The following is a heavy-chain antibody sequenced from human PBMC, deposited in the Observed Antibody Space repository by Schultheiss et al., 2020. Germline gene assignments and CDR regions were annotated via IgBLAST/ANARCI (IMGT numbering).Heavy chain of an antibody. D-gene: IGHD5-18*01. CDR3: ARMDRDTAESYMDV. CDR2: IYTSGST. V-gene: IGHV4-61*02. CDR1: GGPISSGGYY. J-gene: IGHJ6*03. Sequence: SETLSLTCTVSGGPISSGGYYWSWIRQPAGKGLEWIGRIYTSGSTNYNPSLKSRVTISVDTSKNQFSLKLSSVTAADTAVYYCARMDRDTAESYMDVWGKGTTVTVSS.